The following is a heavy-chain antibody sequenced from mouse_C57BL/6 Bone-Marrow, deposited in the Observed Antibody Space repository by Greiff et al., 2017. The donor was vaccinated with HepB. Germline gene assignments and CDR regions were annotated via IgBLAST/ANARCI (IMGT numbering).Heavy chain of an antibody. D-gene: IGHD1-1*01. V-gene: IGHV1-64*01. J-gene: IGHJ2*01. Sequence: QVQLKQPGAELVKPGASVKLSCKASGYTFTSYWMHWVKQRPGQGLEWIGMIHPNSGSTNYNEKFKSKATLTVDKSSSTAYMQLSSLTSEDSAVYYCARRVYYGSSNYFDYWGQGTTLTVSS. CDR3: ARRVYYGSSNYFDY. CDR1: GYTFTSYW. CDR2: IHPNSGST.